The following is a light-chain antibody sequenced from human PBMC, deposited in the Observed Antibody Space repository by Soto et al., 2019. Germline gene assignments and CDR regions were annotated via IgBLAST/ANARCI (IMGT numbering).Light chain of an antibody. CDR1: SSDFGGYNY. V-gene: IGLV2-14*03. CDR2: DVS. J-gene: IGLJ1*01. CDR3: SSCATSSTLHV. Sequence: QSVLTQPASVSGSPGQSITISCTGASSDFGGYNYVSWYQQHPGKAPKLIIYDVSNRPSGVSDRFSGSKSGNTASLTISGLQTEDEADYFCSSCATSSTLHVFGNGTKVTVL.